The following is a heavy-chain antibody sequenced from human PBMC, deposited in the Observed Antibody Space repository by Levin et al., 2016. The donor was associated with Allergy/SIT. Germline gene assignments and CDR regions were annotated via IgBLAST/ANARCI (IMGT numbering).Heavy chain of an antibody. D-gene: IGHD6-19*01. CDR1: GFAFSSYW. Sequence: GGSLRLSCAASGFAFSSYWMHWVRQAPGKGLEWVAIIWFDVDRQYFADSVKGRFTISRDSSKNTVFLQMDSLAAEDTATYFCARESSSGFYGLDVWGQGTLVTVSS. CDR2: IWFDVDRQ. J-gene: IGHJ5*02. V-gene: IGHV3-33*08. CDR3: ARESSSGFYGLDV.